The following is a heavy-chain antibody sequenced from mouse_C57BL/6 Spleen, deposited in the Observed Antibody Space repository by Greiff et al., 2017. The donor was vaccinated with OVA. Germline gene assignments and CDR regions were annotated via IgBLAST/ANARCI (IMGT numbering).Heavy chain of an antibody. V-gene: IGHV1-82*01. D-gene: IGHD1-1*01. CDR2: IYPGDGDT. J-gene: IGHJ2*01. Sequence: VQLQQSGPELVKPGASVKISCKASGYAFSSSWMNWVKQRPGKGLEWIGRIYPGDGDTNYNGKFKGKATLTADKSSSTAYMQLSSLTSEDSAVYFCAYYGYYFDYWGQGTTLTVSS. CDR1: GYAFSSSW. CDR3: AYYGYYFDY.